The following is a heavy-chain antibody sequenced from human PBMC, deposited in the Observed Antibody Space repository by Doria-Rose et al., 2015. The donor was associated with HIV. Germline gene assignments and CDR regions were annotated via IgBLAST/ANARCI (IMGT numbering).Heavy chain of an antibody. Sequence: VQLVQSGGGLVQPGRSLRLSCVGSGFSFESYAMHWVRLAPGKGLEWVAGISWASGAKGNADSVEGRFTISRDNAKKPVYLEMRSLRPEDTAFYYCAKAPIIGPKYYFYMDVWGKGTSVTVSS. CDR2: ISWASGAK. CDR3: AKAPIIGPKYYFYMDV. CDR1: GFSFESYA. V-gene: IGHV3-9*01. D-gene: IGHD3-3*01. J-gene: IGHJ6*03.